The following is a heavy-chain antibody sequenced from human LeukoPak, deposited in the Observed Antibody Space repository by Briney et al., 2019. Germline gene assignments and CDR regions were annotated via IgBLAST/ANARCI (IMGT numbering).Heavy chain of an antibody. CDR3: ARGLVEMATIYFDY. CDR2: INSDGSST. D-gene: IGHD5-24*01. Sequence: GGSLRLSCAASGFTFSSYWMHWVRQVPGKGLVWVSRINSDGSSTSYADSVKGRFTISRDNSKNTLYLQMNSLRAEDTAVYYCARGLVEMATIYFDYWGQGTLVTVSS. V-gene: IGHV3-74*01. CDR1: GFTFSSYW. J-gene: IGHJ4*02.